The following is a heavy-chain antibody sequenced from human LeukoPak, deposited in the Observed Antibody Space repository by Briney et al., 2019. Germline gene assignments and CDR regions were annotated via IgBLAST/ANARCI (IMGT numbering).Heavy chain of an antibody. J-gene: IGHJ4*02. CDR2: IRYDGSNK. CDR3: AKYLVAAMVAGLLDY. CDR1: GFTFSSYG. D-gene: IGHD5-18*01. V-gene: IGHV3-30*02. Sequence: GGSLRLSCAASGFTFSSYGMHWVRQAPGKGLEWVAFIRYDGSNKYYADSVKGRFTISRDNSKNTLYLQMNSLRAEDTAVYYCAKYLVAAMVAGLLDYWGQGTLVTVSS.